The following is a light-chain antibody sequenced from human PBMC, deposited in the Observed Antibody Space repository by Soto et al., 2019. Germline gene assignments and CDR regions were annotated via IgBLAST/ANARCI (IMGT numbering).Light chain of an antibody. CDR3: TAWDESLNGLV. V-gene: IGLV1-44*01. CDR2: SDN. CDR1: NSNIGSNT. Sequence: QSVLTQPPSASKTPGQGVTISCSGSNSNIGSNTVNWYQQVPGTAPKLLIYSDNQRPSGVPDRFSGSKSGTSASLAISGLRSEDEADYYCTAWDESLNGLVFGGGTKLTVL. J-gene: IGLJ2*01.